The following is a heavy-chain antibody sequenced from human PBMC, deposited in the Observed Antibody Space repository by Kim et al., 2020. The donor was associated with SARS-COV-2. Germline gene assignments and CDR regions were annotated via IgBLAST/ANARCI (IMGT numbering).Heavy chain of an antibody. V-gene: IGHV7-4-1*02. CDR3: ARDGLFGSETTWFYP. J-gene: IGHJ5*02. D-gene: IGHD2-15*01. CDR1: GYTFTNYG. CDR2: INTHTGNP. Sequence: ASVKVSCKASGYTFTNYGIKWVRQAPGHGLEWMGWINTHTGNPSYAQGFTGRFVFSLDTSVSTAYLQISDLKAEDAAIYYCARDGLFGSETTWFYPWGQGTLVTVSS.